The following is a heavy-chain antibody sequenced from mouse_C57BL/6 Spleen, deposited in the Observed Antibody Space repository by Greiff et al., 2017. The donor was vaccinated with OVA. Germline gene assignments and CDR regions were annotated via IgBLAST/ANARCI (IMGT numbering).Heavy chain of an antibody. CDR3: VRHKVDDGSFDY. CDR1: GFSFNTYA. Sequence: EVKLVESGGGLVQPKGSLKLSCAASGFSFNTYAMNWVRQAPGKGLEWVARIRSKSNNYATYYADSVKDRFTISRDDSESMLYLQMNNLKTEDTAMYYCVRHKVDDGSFDYWGQGTTLTVSS. V-gene: IGHV10-1*01. D-gene: IGHD2-3*01. J-gene: IGHJ2*01. CDR2: IRSKSNNYAT.